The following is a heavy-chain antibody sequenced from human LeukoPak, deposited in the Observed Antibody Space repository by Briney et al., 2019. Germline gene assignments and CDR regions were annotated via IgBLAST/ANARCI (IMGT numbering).Heavy chain of an antibody. V-gene: IGHV4-38-2*02. CDR3: ARQPYDYVWGSYRYTYFDY. CDR1: GYSISSGYY. CDR2: IYHSGST. Sequence: SETLSLTCTVSGYSISSGYYWGWIRQPPGKGLEWIGSIYHSGSTYYNPSLKSRVTISVDTSKNQFSLKLSSVTAADTAVYYCARQPYDYVWGSYRYTYFDYWGQGTLVTVSS. J-gene: IGHJ4*02. D-gene: IGHD3-16*02.